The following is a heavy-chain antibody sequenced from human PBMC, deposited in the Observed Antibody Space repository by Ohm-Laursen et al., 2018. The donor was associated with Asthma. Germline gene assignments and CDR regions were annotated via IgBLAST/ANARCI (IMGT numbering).Heavy chain of an antibody. CDR3: ARGQGSGDISGSDPFDL. D-gene: IGHD3-10*01. CDR2: IYPGGAT. CDR1: GFSVSRHF. Sequence: SLRLSCAASGFSVSRHFMNWIRQGPEKGLEWVSDIYPGGATFYADSVKGRFTISRDDSKNTLNLQMSSLRGDDTAVYNCARGQGSGDISGSDPFDLWGQGTTVIVSS. V-gene: IGHV3-53*01. J-gene: IGHJ3*01.